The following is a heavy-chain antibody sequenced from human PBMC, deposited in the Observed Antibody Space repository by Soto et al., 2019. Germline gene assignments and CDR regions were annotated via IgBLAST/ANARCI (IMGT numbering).Heavy chain of an antibody. J-gene: IGHJ6*02. D-gene: IGHD2-8*01. CDR1: GYTFTSYG. CDR3: AAAQGVYEGDHYYYYGMDC. Sequence: ASVKVSCKASGYTFTSYGISWVRQAPGQGLEWMGGISAYNGNTNYAQKLQGRVTMTTDTSTSTAYMELSSLRSEDTAVYYCAAAQGVYEGDHYYYYGMDCWGQGTTVTVAS. CDR2: ISAYNGNT. V-gene: IGHV1-18*04.